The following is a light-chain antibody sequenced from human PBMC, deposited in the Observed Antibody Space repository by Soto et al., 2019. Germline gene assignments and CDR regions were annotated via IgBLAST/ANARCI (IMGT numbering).Light chain of an antibody. Sequence: EIVLTQSPATLYLSPGERATLSCRASQSISFYLTWYQHKPGQAPRLLIYDASNRATGIPARFSGSGYGTDFTLTISSLEPEDFAVYYCQQRSNWPTFGQGTRLEI. CDR2: DAS. J-gene: IGKJ5*01. CDR3: QQRSNWPT. V-gene: IGKV3-11*01. CDR1: QSISFY.